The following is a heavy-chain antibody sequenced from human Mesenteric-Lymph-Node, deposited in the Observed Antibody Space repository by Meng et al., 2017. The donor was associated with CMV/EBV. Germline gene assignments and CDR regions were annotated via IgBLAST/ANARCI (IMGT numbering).Heavy chain of an antibody. CDR1: GFTFSSYA. Sequence: GGSLRLSCAASGFTFSSYAMSWVRQAPGKGLEWVSAISGSGGSTYYADSVKGRFTISRDNSKNTLYLQMNSLRAEDTAVYYCVKDYLSTGAFNWHFDLWGRGTLVTVSS. J-gene: IGHJ2*01. CDR3: VKDYLSTGAFNWHFDL. V-gene: IGHV3-23*01. D-gene: IGHD7-27*01. CDR2: ISGSGGST.